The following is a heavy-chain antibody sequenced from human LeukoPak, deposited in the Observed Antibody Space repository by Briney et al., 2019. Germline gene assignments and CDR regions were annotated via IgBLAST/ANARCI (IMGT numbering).Heavy chain of an antibody. CDR1: GFTFSNYW. D-gene: IGHD3-3*01. CDR3: ARDRNTDFWSGYYTNYFDY. CDR2: IDTDGTRT. Sequence: GGSLRLSCTASGFTFSNYWMHWVRQAPGKGLVWVSRIDTDGTRTYYADSVKGRFTISRDNSRNTLYLQMNSLRAEDTAVYYCARDRNTDFWSGYYTNYFDYWGQGALVTVSS. V-gene: IGHV3-74*01. J-gene: IGHJ4*02.